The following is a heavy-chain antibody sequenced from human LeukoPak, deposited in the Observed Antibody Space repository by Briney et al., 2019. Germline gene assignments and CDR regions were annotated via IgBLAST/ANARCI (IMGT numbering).Heavy chain of an antibody. V-gene: IGHV4-39*01. CDR1: GGSISSSSYF. CDR3: ARTGGWKQYGYYFDY. CDR2: IYYSEST. Sequence: PSETLSLTCTVSGGSISSSSYFWGWIPQPPGKGLEWNGSIYYSESTYYNPSLKSRVTISVDTSKNQFSLKLSSVTAADTAVYYCARTGGWKQYGYYFDYWGQGTLVTVSS. J-gene: IGHJ4*02. D-gene: IGHD6-19*01.